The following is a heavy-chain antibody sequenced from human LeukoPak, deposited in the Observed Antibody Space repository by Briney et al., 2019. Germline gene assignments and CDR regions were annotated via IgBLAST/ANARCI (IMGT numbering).Heavy chain of an antibody. CDR3: ARGSAAPDYFNY. D-gene: IGHD3-10*01. Sequence: GGSLRLSCAASGFTFSSYSMNWVRQAPGKGLEWVSYISSSSSTMYYADSVKGRFTISRDTAKNSLYLQMNSLRAEDTAVYYCARGSAAPDYFNYWGQGTLVTASS. V-gene: IGHV3-48*01. CDR1: GFTFSSYS. CDR2: ISSSSSTM. J-gene: IGHJ4*02.